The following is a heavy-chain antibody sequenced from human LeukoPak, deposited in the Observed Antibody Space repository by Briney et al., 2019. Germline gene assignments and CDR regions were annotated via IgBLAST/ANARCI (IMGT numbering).Heavy chain of an antibody. Sequence: ASVKVSCKASGYTFANYYIHWVRQAPGQGLEWMGIIDPSGGSTAYAQKFQGRVTMTRDTSTSTVHMELRSLTSEDTAVYYCARNDQRGYNHGSPDYWGQGTLVIVSS. CDR1: GYTFANYY. D-gene: IGHD5-18*01. V-gene: IGHV1-46*01. CDR3: ARNDQRGYNHGSPDY. J-gene: IGHJ4*02. CDR2: IDPSGGST.